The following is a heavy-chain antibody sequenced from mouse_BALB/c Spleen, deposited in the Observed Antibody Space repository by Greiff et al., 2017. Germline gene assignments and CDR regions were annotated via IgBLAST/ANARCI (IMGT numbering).Heavy chain of an antibody. J-gene: IGHJ2*01. Sequence: TLKVSGPGILQPSQTLSLTCSFSGFSLSTYGIGVGWIRQPSGKGLEWLAHIWWNDNKYYNTALKSRLTISKDTSNNQVFLKIASVDTTDTATVYFAGIGDYVYYFDYWGQGSTLTVSS. CDR1: GFSLSTYGIG. CDR2: IWWNDNK. V-gene: IGHV8-11*01. D-gene: IGHD2-4*01. CDR3: AGIGDYVYYFDY.